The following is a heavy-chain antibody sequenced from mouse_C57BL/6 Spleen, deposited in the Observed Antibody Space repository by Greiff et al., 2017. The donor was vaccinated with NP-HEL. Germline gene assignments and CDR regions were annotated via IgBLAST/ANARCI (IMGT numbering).Heavy chain of an antibody. CDR2: IYPRSGNT. D-gene: IGHD2-1*01. V-gene: IGHV1-81*01. CDR1: GYTFTSYG. Sequence: QVQLKESGAELARPGASVKLSCKASGYTFTSYGISWVKQRTGQGLEWIGEIYPRSGNTYYNEKFKGKATLTADKSSSTAYMELRSLTSEDSAVYFCARGGGNYAWFAYWGQGTLVTVSA. J-gene: IGHJ3*01. CDR3: ARGGGNYAWFAY.